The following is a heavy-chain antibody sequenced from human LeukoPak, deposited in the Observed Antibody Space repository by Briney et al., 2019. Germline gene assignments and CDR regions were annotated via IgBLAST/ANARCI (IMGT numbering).Heavy chain of an antibody. CDR3: ARERGYSYGYSFDS. CDR2: ITGNGDRT. CDR1: GFTFSSYA. Sequence: GGSLRLSCAASGFTFSSYAMHWVRQAPGKGLEFVSGITGNGDRTFYANSVKGRFAVSRDSSENTLYLQMDSLRAEDMAVYYCARERGYSYGYSFDSWGQGTLVTVSS. V-gene: IGHV3-64*01. D-gene: IGHD5-18*01. J-gene: IGHJ4*02.